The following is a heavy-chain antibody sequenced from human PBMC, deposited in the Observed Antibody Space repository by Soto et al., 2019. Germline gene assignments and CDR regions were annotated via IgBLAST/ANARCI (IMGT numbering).Heavy chain of an antibody. CDR3: AKRPTSTGFGDPFDI. CDR1: GFTFSSYA. V-gene: IGHV3-23*01. Sequence: EVHLLESGGGLVQPGGSLRLSCAASGFTFSSYAMSWVRQAPGKGLEWVSTISSSGGNTYYTDSVKGRFTISRDNSKNTLYLQMNSLRAEDTAIYYCAKRPTSTGFGDPFDIWGQGTMVTVSS. D-gene: IGHD3-10*01. CDR2: ISSSGGNT. J-gene: IGHJ3*02.